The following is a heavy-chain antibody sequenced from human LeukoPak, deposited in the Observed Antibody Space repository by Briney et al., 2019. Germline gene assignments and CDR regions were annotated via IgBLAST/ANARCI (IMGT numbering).Heavy chain of an antibody. D-gene: IGHD6-13*01. V-gene: IGHV4-59*12. J-gene: IGHJ4*02. CDR3: ARDLGYSSSWYRDY. CDR2: IYHSGST. Sequence: PSETLSLTCAVSGASIGSYDWSWIRQPPGKGLEWIGEIYHSGSTNYNPSLKSRVTISVDKSKNQFSLKLSSVTAADTAVYYCARDLGYSSSWYRDYWGQGTLVTVSS. CDR1: GASIGSYD.